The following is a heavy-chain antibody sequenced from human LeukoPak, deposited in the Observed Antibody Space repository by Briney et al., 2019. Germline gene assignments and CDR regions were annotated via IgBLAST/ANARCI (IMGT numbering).Heavy chain of an antibody. V-gene: IGHV4-59*01. CDR3: AREASYYNGYFDY. CDR2: IYYSGST. D-gene: IGHD1-26*01. CDR1: GGSISSYY. J-gene: IGHJ4*02. Sequence: PSETLSLTCTVSGGSISSYYWSWIRQPPGKRLEWIGYIYYSGSTNYNPSLKSRVTISVDTSKNQFSLKLSSVTAADTAVYYCAREASYYNGYFDYWGQGTLVTVSS.